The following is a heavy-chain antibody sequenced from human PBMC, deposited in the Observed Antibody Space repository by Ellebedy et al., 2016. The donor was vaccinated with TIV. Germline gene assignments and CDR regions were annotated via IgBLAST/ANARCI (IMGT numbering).Heavy chain of an antibody. CDR2: IIPIFGTA. CDR3: ARGTEQLKINFDY. V-gene: IGHV1-69*13. J-gene: IGHJ4*02. D-gene: IGHD1-1*01. CDR1: GGTFSSYA. Sequence: AASVKVSCKASGGTFSSYAISWVRQAPGQGLEWMGGIIPIFGTANYAQKFQGRVTITADESTSTAYMELSSLRSEDTAVYYCARGTEQLKINFDYWGQGTLVTVSS.